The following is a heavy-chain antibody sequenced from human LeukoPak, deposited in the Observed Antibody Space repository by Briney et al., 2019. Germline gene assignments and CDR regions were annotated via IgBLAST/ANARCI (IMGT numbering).Heavy chain of an antibody. CDR1: RFTFSSYG. V-gene: IGHV3-30*02. Sequence: GGSLRLSCAASRFTFSSYGMHWVRQAPGKGLEWVAFIRYDESNKYYADSVKGRFTISRDNSKNTLYLQMNSLRAEDTAVYYCAKDLTTVTSQGDYWGQGTLVTVSS. CDR3: AKDLTTVTSQGDY. CDR2: IRYDESNK. D-gene: IGHD4-17*01. J-gene: IGHJ4*02.